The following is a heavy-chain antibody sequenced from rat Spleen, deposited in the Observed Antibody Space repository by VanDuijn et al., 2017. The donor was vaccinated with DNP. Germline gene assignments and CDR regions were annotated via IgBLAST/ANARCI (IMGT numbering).Heavy chain of an antibody. CDR1: GITFSDHN. CDR2: ISTAGGST. D-gene: IGHD1-12*02. J-gene: IGHJ3*01. Sequence: EVQLVESGGGLVQPGRSLKLSCAVSGITFSDHNMAWVRQAPTKGLEWVAYISTAGGSTYYRDSVKGRFTISRDNAKSTLYLQMDSLRSEDTATYYCTVDRDGSYGVAYWGQGTLVTVSS. CDR3: TVDRDGSYGVAY. V-gene: IGHV5-27*01.